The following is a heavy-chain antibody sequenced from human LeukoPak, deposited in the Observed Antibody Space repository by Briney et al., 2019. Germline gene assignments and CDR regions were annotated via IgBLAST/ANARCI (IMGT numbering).Heavy chain of an antibody. Sequence: GGSLRLSCAASGFTVSSNYMSWVRQAPGKGLEWVSVLYSGGSTYYADSVKGRFTISRDNSKHTLYLQMNSLRAEDTAVYYCARVTYYDFWSGYPDYWGQGTLVIVSS. CDR2: LYSGGST. J-gene: IGHJ4*02. V-gene: IGHV3-53*01. CDR1: GFTVSSNY. CDR3: ARVTYYDFWSGYPDY. D-gene: IGHD3-3*01.